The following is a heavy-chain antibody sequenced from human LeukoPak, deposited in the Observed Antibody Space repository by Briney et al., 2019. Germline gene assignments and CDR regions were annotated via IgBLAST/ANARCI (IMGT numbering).Heavy chain of an antibody. CDR2: ISHDGNHK. V-gene: IGHV3-30*03. D-gene: IGHD2-15*01. CDR3: ARDSGPTVPSFFDN. CDR1: GFTFSSYG. J-gene: IGHJ4*02. Sequence: PGRSLTLSCAASGFTFSSYGFHWVRQAPGKGLEWLTIISHDGNHKFYADSVKGRFTISRDNSENTLYLQMNSLRGDDMGVYYRARDSGPTVPSFFDNWGQGTRVIVSS.